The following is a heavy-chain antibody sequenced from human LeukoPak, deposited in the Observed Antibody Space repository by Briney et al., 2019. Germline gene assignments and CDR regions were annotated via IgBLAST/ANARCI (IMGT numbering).Heavy chain of an antibody. J-gene: IGHJ4*02. CDR1: GGSISGYY. CDR2: IYHSGST. CDR3: ARALYYDISYYFDY. D-gene: IGHD3-9*01. V-gene: IGHV4-38-2*02. Sequence: SETLSLTCTVSGGSISGYYWGWIRQRPGKGLEWIGSIYHSGSTYYNPSLKSRVTISVDTSKNQFSLKLSSVTAADTAVYYCARALYYDISYYFDYWGQGTLVTVSS.